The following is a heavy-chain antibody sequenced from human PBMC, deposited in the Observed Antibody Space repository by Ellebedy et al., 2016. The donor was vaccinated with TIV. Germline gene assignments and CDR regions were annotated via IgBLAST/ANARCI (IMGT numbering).Heavy chain of an antibody. J-gene: IGHJ4*02. CDR1: GYTFTSYG. CDR3: ARVPAAIKGLDY. Sequence: ASVKVSXXASGYTFTSYGISWVRQAPGQGLEWMGWINPNSGGTNYAQKFQGRVTMTRDTSISTAYMELSRLRSDDTAVYYCARVPAAIKGLDYWGQGTLVTVSS. D-gene: IGHD2-2*02. CDR2: INPNSGGT. V-gene: IGHV1-2*02.